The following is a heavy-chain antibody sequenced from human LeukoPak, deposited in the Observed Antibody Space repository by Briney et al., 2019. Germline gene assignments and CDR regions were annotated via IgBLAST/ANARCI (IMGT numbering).Heavy chain of an antibody. CDR2: ISDSSSYI. CDR3: ARDGYCSSTCCHIYFQH. V-gene: IGHV3-11*06. D-gene: IGHD2-2*02. CDR1: GFTFSDYY. J-gene: IGHJ1*01. Sequence: GGSLRLSCAASGFTFSDYYMTWFRQAPGKGLEWVSSISDSSSYIHYADSVKGRFTISRDNAKNSLYLQMNSLRAEDTAVYYCARDGYCSSTCCHIYFQHWGQGTLVTVSS.